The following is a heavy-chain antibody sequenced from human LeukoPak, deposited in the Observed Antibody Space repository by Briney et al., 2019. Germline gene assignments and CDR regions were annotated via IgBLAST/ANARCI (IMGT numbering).Heavy chain of an antibody. CDR3: AVATIKGYFDY. Sequence: GALRLSCAASGFTFSSYEMNWVRQAPGKGLEWVSYISSSGSTIYYADSVKGRFTISRDNAKNSLYLQMNSLRAEDTAVYYCAVATIKGYFDYWGQGTLVTVSS. J-gene: IGHJ4*02. CDR2: ISSSGSTI. CDR1: GFTFSSYE. D-gene: IGHD5-24*01. V-gene: IGHV3-48*03.